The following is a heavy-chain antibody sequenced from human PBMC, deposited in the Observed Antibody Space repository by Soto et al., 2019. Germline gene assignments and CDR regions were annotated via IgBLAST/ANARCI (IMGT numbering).Heavy chain of an antibody. V-gene: IGHV3-21*01. D-gene: IGHD2-2*01. CDR2: ISSSSSYI. CDR1: GFTFSSYS. Sequence: EVQLVESGGGLVKPGGSLRLSCAASGFTFSSYSMNWVRQAPGKGLEWVSSISSSSSYIYYADSVKGRFTISRDNAKNSLYLQMNRLRDEDTAVYYCAREGGYCSSTSCFNWYFDLWGRGTLVTVSS. CDR3: AREGGYCSSTSCFNWYFDL. J-gene: IGHJ2*01.